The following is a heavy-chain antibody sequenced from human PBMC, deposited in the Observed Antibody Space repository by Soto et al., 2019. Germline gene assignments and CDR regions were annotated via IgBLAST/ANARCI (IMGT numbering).Heavy chain of an antibody. Sequence: EVQLVESGGGLVKPGGSLRRSCAASGFTFSSYSMNWVRQAPGKGLEWVSSINSSSSYIYYADSVKGRFTISRDNAKNALYLQMNSLRAEDTAVYYCARDSGIVGASNAFDIWGHGTMVTVSS. CDR3: ARDSGIVGASNAFDI. D-gene: IGHD1-26*01. J-gene: IGHJ3*02. CDR1: GFTFSSYS. CDR2: INSSSSYI. V-gene: IGHV3-21*01.